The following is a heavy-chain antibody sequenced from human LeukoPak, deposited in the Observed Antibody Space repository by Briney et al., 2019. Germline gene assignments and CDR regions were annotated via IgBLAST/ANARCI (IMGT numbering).Heavy chain of an antibody. Sequence: PGGSLRLSCAASGFTFSSYGMHWVRQAPGKGLEWVAVISYDGSNKYYADPVKGRFTISRDNSKNTLYLQMNSLRAEDTAVYYCAKEDYSSSWYFDYWGQGTLVTVSS. CDR1: GFTFSSYG. J-gene: IGHJ4*02. V-gene: IGHV3-30*18. CDR3: AKEDYSSSWYFDY. CDR2: ISYDGSNK. D-gene: IGHD6-13*01.